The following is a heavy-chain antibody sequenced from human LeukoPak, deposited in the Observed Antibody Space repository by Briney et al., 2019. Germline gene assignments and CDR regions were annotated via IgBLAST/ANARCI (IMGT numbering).Heavy chain of an antibody. CDR2: ISYDGSNK. CDR1: GFTFSSYA. D-gene: IGHD4-17*01. V-gene: IGHV3-30-3*01. CDR3: ARADDYGDYEGAFDI. Sequence: GGSLRLSCAASGFTFSSYAMHWVRQAPGRGLEGVAVISYDGSNKYYADPVKGRFTISRDNSKNTLYLQMNSLRAEDTAVYHCARADDYGDYEGAFDIWGQGTMVTVSS. J-gene: IGHJ3*02.